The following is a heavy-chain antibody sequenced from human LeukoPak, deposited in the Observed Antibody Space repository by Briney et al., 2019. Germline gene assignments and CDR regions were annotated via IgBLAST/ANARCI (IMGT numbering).Heavy chain of an antibody. V-gene: IGHV3-23*01. Sequence: PGGSLRLSCAASGFTFSSYAMSWVRQAPGKGLEWVSAISGSGGSTYYADSVKGRFTISRDNAKNSLYLQMNSLRAEDTAVYYCARFQVVPAAKAHIGAFDIWGQGTMVTVSS. J-gene: IGHJ3*02. CDR3: ARFQVVPAAKAHIGAFDI. CDR1: GFTFSSYA. CDR2: ISGSGGST. D-gene: IGHD2-2*01.